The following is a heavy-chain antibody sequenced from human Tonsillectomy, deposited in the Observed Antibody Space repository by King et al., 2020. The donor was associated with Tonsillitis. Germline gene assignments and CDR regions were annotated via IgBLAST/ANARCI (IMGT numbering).Heavy chain of an antibody. Sequence: VQLVESGGGLVQPGRSLRLSCAASGFHLDDYAMHWVLQAPGKGLEWVSGISWNSGSIGHADSVKGRFTISSNNAKNSLDLQMNSLRAEDTALYYCAKDMSTGYCTNGVCFFGAFDIWGQGTMITVSS. CDR1: GFHLDDYA. D-gene: IGHD2-8*01. CDR2: ISWNSGSI. V-gene: IGHV3-9*01. CDR3: AKDMSTGYCTNGVCFFGAFDI. J-gene: IGHJ3*02.